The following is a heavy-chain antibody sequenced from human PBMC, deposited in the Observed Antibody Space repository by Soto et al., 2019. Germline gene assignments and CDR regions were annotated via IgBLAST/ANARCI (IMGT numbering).Heavy chain of an antibody. CDR2: INGDGSTI. Sequence: EVLLAESGGGLVQPGGSLRLSCAASGFTFSRYWMHWVRQAPGKGLVWVSRINGDGSTINYADSVKGRFIISRDNAKNTLRLQMNSLRAEDTAVYYCARSYEALSHHYWGQGTLVTVSS. CDR1: GFTFSRYW. J-gene: IGHJ4*02. V-gene: IGHV3-74*01. CDR3: ARSYEALSHHY. D-gene: IGHD3-16*01.